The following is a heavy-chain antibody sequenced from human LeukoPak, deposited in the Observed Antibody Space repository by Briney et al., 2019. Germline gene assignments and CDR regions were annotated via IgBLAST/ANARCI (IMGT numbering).Heavy chain of an antibody. Sequence: GGSLRLSCAASGFTFSSYDMHWVRQGPGKGLEWVSLISSDSSCIYYADSVTGRFTISRDNSKNSLYLQMSNLRPEDTAVYYCVKGQEVVYAPTFDYWGQGILVTVSS. J-gene: IGHJ4*02. CDR3: VKGQEVVYAPTFDY. CDR2: ISSDSSCI. D-gene: IGHD2-8*02. CDR1: GFTFSSYD. V-gene: IGHV3-21*01.